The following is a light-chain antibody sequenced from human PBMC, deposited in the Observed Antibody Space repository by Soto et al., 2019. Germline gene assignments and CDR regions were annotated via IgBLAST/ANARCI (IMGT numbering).Light chain of an antibody. CDR2: GAS. Sequence: EIVLTQFPGTLSLSPGERATLSCRASQSVSSSYLAWYQQKPGQAPRLLIYGASSRATGIPDRFSGSGSGTDFTLTISRLEPEDFAVYYCQQYGSSPLTFGGGTKAEIK. V-gene: IGKV3-20*01. CDR1: QSVSSSY. CDR3: QQYGSSPLT. J-gene: IGKJ4*01.